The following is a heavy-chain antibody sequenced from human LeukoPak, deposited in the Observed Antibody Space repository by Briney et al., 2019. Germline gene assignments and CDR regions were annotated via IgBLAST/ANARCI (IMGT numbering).Heavy chain of an antibody. CDR3: ARGGRNYDILTGYYKY. V-gene: IGHV4-34*01. D-gene: IGHD3-9*01. J-gene: IGHJ4*02. CDR1: GGSFSGYY. Sequence: SETLSLTCAVYGGSFSGYYWSWVRQPPGKGLEWIGEINHSGSTNYNPSLKSRVTISVDTSKNQFSLKLSSVTAADTAVYYCARGGRNYDILTGYYKYWGQGTLVTVSS. CDR2: INHSGST.